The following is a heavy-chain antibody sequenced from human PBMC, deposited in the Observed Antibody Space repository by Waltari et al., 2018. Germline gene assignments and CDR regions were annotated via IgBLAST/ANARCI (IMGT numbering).Heavy chain of an antibody. Sequence: QLQLQDSGPGLVKPSETLSLTCTVPGGPISSYYWRWIWPPVGKGLDGVVRSYTSGSTNDNPYIKRRVTMTVDTSKNQLSLKLSCVTGADAAVYYCAREGGITGNRGDYWGQGTLVTVSS. V-gene: IGHV4-4*07. CDR1: GGPISSYY. J-gene: IGHJ4*02. D-gene: IGHD1-20*01. CDR2: SYTSGST. CDR3: AREGGITGNRGDY.